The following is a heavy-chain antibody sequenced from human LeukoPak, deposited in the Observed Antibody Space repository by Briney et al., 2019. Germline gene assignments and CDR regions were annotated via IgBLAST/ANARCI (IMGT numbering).Heavy chain of an antibody. D-gene: IGHD4-23*01. CDR3: ARDSLSGNYGGNYAFGTYDF. CDR2: IKQDGSEK. CDR1: EFTFGIYW. Sequence: GVSLRLSCAASEFTFGIYWMSWVRQAPVKGLEWVANIKQDGSEKHYADSVKGRFTISRDNAKNSLHLQMNSLRAEDTAVYYCARDSLSGNYGGNYAFGTYDFWGQGTMVTVSS. J-gene: IGHJ3*01. V-gene: IGHV3-7*01.